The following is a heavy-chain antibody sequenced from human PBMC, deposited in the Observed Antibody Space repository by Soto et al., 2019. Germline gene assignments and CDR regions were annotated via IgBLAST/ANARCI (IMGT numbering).Heavy chain of an antibody. CDR3: VRDRAADWYLDL. J-gene: IGHJ2*01. D-gene: IGHD6-25*01. V-gene: IGHV1-3*04. Sequence: ASVKVSCKASGGTFSSYTISWVCQAPGQGFEWMGWINTDSGTTKYSQKFQGRVTITRDASASTAYMELRSLSSEDTTIYYCVRDRAADWYLDLWGRGTLVTVSS. CDR1: GGTFSSYT. CDR2: INTDSGTT.